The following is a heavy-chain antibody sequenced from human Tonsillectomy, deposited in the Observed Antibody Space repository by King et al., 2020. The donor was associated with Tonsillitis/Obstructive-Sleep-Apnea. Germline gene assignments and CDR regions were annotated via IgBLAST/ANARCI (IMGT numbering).Heavy chain of an antibody. CDR2: ISSNGGST. Sequence: VQLVESGGGLVQPGGSLRLSCAASGFTFSSYAMHWVRQAPGKGLENVSLISSNGGSTWYADSVKGRFTISRDNSKNTLYLQMRSLRAGDTAVYYCVKVDDFFTGYFDYWGQGTLVTVSS. D-gene: IGHD3-9*01. V-gene: IGHV3-64D*06. CDR3: VKVDDFFTGYFDY. CDR1: GFTFSSYA. J-gene: IGHJ4*02.